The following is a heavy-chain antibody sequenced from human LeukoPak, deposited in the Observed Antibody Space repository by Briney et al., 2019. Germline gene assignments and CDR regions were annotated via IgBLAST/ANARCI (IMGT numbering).Heavy chain of an antibody. CDR3: ARASDSCSGGSCYPDAFDI. J-gene: IGHJ3*02. Sequence: SETLSLTCTVSGGSISSYYWSWIRQPAGKGLEWIGRINTSGNTNYNPSLKSRVTMSVDTSKNQFSLKLSSVTAADTAVYYCARASDSCSGGSCYPDAFDIWGQGTMVTVSS. D-gene: IGHD2-15*01. CDR2: INTSGNT. V-gene: IGHV4-4*07. CDR1: GGSISSYY.